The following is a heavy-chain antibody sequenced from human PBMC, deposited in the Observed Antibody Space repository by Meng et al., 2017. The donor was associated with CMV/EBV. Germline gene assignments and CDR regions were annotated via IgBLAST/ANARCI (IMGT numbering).Heavy chain of an antibody. D-gene: IGHD1-1*01. CDR2: IYPNSGGT. V-gene: IGHV1-2*02. CDR3: VRDHNWGPDY. CDR1: GYRFSDHY. J-gene: IGHJ4*02. Sequence: QVQVVQPGGEVKRPGASVKVSCQTSGYRFSDHYMHWVRQAPGQGLEWMGWIYPNSGGTHYAQKFQDRVTMTRDTSISTVYMELSRLTSDDTAVYYCVRDHNWGPDYWGQGTLVTVSS.